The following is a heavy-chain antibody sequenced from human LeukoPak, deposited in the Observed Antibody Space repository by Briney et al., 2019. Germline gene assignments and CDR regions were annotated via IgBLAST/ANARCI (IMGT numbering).Heavy chain of an antibody. J-gene: IGHJ1*01. CDR1: GYTFTGYY. CDR3: ARVEGGWDSSGYYFEYFRH. Sequence: GASVKVSCKASGYTFTGYYMHLVRQAPGQGLEWMGWINPNSGGTNYAQKFQGRVTMTRDTSISTAYMELSRLRSDDTAVYYCARVEGGWDSSGYYFEYFRHWGQGTLVTVSS. D-gene: IGHD3-22*01. CDR2: INPNSGGT. V-gene: IGHV1-2*02.